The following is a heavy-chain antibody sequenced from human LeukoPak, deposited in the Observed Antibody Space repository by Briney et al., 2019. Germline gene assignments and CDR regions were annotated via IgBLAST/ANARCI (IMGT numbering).Heavy chain of an antibody. CDR1: GFTFSNYA. CDR2: ISGSGGTT. CDR3: AKDPYRASSGLVDY. D-gene: IGHD5-12*01. V-gene: IGHV3-23*01. J-gene: IGHJ4*02. Sequence: PGGSLRLSRAASGFTFSNYAVSWVRQAPGKGLEWVSSISGSGGTTYYADSVRGRFTISRDNSKNTLYLQMNSLRAEDTAVYYCAKDPYRASSGLVDYWGQGTLVTASS.